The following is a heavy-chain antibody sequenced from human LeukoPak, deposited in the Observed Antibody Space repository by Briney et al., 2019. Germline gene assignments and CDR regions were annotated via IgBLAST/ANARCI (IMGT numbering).Heavy chain of an antibody. CDR1: GYTFTGYY. V-gene: IGHV1-2*06. D-gene: IGHD3-22*01. J-gene: IGHJ3*02. CDR3: ARLRPNSSGYYLVAFDI. CDR2: INPNSGGT. Sequence: ASVKVSCKASGYTFTGYYMHWVRQAPGQGLEWMGRINPNSGGTNYAQKVQGRVTMTRDTSISTAYMELSRLRSDDTSVYYCARLRPNSSGYYLVAFDIWGQGTMVTVSS.